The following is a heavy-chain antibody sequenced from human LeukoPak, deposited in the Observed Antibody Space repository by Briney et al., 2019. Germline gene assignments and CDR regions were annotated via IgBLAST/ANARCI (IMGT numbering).Heavy chain of an antibody. J-gene: IGHJ4*02. D-gene: IGHD6-19*01. CDR3: ARAVAGMGFDY. CDR2: INPNSGGT. CDR1: GYIFTDYY. Sequence: ASVKVSCKASGYIFTDYYMHWVRQAPGQELGWMGRINPNSGGTNYAQKFQGRVTMTRDMSTSTVYMELSSLRSEDTAVYYCARAVAGMGFDYWGQGTLVTVSS. V-gene: IGHV1/OR15-1*04.